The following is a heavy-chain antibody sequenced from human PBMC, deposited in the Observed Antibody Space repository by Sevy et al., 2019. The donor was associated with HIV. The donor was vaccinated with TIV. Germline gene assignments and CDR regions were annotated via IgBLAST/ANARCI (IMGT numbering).Heavy chain of an antibody. V-gene: IGHV5-51*01. D-gene: IGHD6-19*01. CDR1: GYSFTSSW. Sequence: GESLKISCKASGYSFTSSWIGWVRQMPGKGLEWMGIIYTTDSDARHSPSFEGQVTISVDKSISTAYLQWSSLKASDTAMYYCARRGASGGWYHFDYWGQRTLVTVSS. J-gene: IGHJ4*02. CDR2: IYTTDSDA. CDR3: ARRGASGGWYHFDY.